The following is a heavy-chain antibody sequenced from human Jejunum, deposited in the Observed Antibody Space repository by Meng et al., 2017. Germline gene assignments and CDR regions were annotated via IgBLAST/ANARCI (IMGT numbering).Heavy chain of an antibody. Sequence: QVHLQQWGPGLLKPSGPLSLTCAVYGGSISGYFWSWIRQAPGEGLEWVGEFTRGGPTNYNPSLKSRVTISADTSKNQFSLTLSSVSAADTAVYYCARHEVDFDNWGQGTLVTVSS. J-gene: IGHJ4*02. D-gene: IGHD1-26*01. CDR2: FTRGGPT. CDR3: ARHEVDFDN. CDR1: GGSISGYF. V-gene: IGHV4-34*02.